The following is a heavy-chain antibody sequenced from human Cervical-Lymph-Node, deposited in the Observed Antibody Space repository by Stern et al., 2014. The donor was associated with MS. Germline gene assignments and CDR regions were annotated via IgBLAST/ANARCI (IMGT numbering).Heavy chain of an antibody. CDR1: GDSISSRHW. CDR2: IYESGRT. Sequence: QVQLQESGPGLVKPSETLSLTCAVSGDSISSRHWWTWVRPPPGKGLGWIGDIGEIYESGRTTYSPSLKRRIAISVDKSKNEMTLKLNSVTAADTAVYYCARRVVRRVGGGFDVWGQGTMVTVSS. CDR3: ARRVVRRVGGGFDV. D-gene: IGHD3-3*01. V-gene: IGHV4-4*02. J-gene: IGHJ3*01.